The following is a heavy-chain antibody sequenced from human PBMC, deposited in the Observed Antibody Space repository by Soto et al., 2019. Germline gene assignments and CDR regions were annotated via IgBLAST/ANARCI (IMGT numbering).Heavy chain of an antibody. CDR3: AKNEDALHTFSFPISPVNYFDY. CDR2: ISGSGGST. Sequence: EVQLLESGGGLVQPGGTLRLSCAASGFTFSSYAMSWVRQAPGKGLEWVSAISGSGGSTYYADSVKGRFTISRDNSKNTQYLQMNNVRAEDTHVYYCAKNEDALHTFSFPISPVNYFDYWGQGTLVTVSS. V-gene: IGHV3-23*01. J-gene: IGHJ4*02. CDR1: GFTFSSYA.